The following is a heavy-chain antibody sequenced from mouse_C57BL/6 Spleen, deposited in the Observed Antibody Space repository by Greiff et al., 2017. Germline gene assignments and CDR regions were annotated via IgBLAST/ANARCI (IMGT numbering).Heavy chain of an antibody. CDR1: GYTFTSYW. CDR2: INPSNGGT. D-gene: IGHD3-3*01. Sequence: QVQLQQPGTELVKPGASVKLSCKASGYTFTSYWMHWVKQRPGPGLEWIGNINPSNGGTNYNEKFKSKATLTVDKSSSTAYMQLSSLTSEDSAVXYGARKGHRLGFAMDYWGQGTSVTVSS. CDR3: ARKGHRLGFAMDY. J-gene: IGHJ4*01. V-gene: IGHV1-53*01.